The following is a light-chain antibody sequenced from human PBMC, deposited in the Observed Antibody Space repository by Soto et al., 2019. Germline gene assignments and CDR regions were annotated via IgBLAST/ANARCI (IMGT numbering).Light chain of an antibody. V-gene: IGLV2-23*01. Sequence: ALTQPAPVSGSPGQSITISCTGTSSDVGSYNLVSWYQQHPGKAPKLMIYEGSKRPSGVSNRFSGSKSGNTASLTISGLQAEDEADYYCCSYAGSSPWVFGGGTKLTVL. J-gene: IGLJ3*02. CDR2: EGS. CDR3: CSYAGSSPWV. CDR1: SSDVGSYNL.